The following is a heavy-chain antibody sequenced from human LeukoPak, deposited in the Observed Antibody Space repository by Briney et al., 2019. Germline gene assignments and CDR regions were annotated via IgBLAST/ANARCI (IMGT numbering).Heavy chain of an antibody. CDR2: FDPEDGET. D-gene: IGHD1-26*01. CDR1: GYTLTELS. CDR3: ATGVNSAHADSFDI. Sequence: GASVKVSCKVSGYTLTELSMHWVRQAPGKGLEWMGSFDPEDGETIYAQKFQGRVTMNEDTSTDTAYMQLSSLRSEDTAVYYCATGVNSAHADSFDIWGQGTMVTVSP. J-gene: IGHJ3*02. V-gene: IGHV1-24*01.